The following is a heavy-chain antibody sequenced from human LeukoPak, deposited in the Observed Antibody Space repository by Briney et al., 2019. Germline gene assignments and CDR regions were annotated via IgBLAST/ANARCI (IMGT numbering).Heavy chain of an antibody. CDR2: ISYDGSNK. J-gene: IGHJ4*02. V-gene: IGHV3-30-3*01. D-gene: IGHD2-2*01. CDR3: ARDESDIVVVPAAPYFDY. Sequence: PGRSLRLSCAASGFTFSSYAMHWVRQAPGKGLEWVAVISYDGSNKYYADSVKGRFTISRDNSKNTLYLQMNSLRAEDTAVYYCARDESDIVVVPAAPYFDYWGQGTPVTVSS. CDR1: GFTFSSYA.